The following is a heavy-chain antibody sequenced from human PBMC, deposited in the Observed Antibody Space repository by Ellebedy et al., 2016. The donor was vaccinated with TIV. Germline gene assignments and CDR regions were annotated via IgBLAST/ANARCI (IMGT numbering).Heavy chain of an antibody. D-gene: IGHD6-19*01. Sequence: GESLKISCAASGFAFKNYAMSWVRQAPGKGLEWVSAISGGGANTYYADSMPGRFTISRDNSKTTLYLQMSGLRAEDTAQYYCAKASRYSSGWYFLSWGRGTLVTVSS. V-gene: IGHV3-23*01. J-gene: IGHJ4*02. CDR3: AKASRYSSGWYFLS. CDR2: ISGGGANT. CDR1: GFAFKNYA.